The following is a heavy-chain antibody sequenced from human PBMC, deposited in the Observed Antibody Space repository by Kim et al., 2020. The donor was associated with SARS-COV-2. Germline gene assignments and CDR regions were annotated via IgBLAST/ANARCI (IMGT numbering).Heavy chain of an antibody. CDR1: GFTFSSYS. V-gene: IGHV3-21*01. D-gene: IGHD7-27*01. J-gene: IGHJ6*03. CDR3: TGGYYYYYMDV. Sequence: GGSLRLSCAASGFTFSSYSMNWVRQAPGKGLEWVSSISSSSSYIYSADSVKGRFTISRDNAKTSLYLQMNSLRAENTAVYYCTGGYYYYYMDVWGTGTTV. CDR2: ISSSSSYI.